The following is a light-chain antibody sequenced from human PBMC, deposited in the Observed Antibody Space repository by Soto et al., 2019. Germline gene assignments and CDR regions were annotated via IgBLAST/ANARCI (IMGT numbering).Light chain of an antibody. CDR3: CSFLSGNTL. CDR2: EDN. CDR1: SSDVGGDTP. Sequence: QSALTQPASVSGSPGQSITISCTGSSSDVGGDTPVSWYQQHPGRAPKLVIYEDNKRPSGVSSRFSGSKSGNTASLTISGLQAEDEAGYYCCSFLSGNTLFGGGTKLTVL. J-gene: IGLJ2*01. V-gene: IGLV2-23*01.